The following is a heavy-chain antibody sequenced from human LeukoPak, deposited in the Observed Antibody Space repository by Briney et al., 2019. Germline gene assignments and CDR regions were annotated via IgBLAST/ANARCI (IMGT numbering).Heavy chain of an antibody. CDR1: GFTVSRNY. D-gene: IGHD5/OR15-5a*01. J-gene: IGHJ4*02. CDR3: ARGPLRTQFDY. CDR2: IYSGGST. Sequence: GGSLRLSCAASGFTVSRNYMSWVRQAPGKGLEWVSVIYSGGSTYYADSVKGRFTISRDNSKNTLYLQMNSLRAEDTAVYYCARGPLRTQFDYWGQGTLVTVSS. V-gene: IGHV3-66*01.